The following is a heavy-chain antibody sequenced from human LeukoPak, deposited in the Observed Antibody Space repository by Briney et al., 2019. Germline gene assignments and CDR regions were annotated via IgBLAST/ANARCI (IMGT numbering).Heavy chain of an antibody. V-gene: IGHV4-34*01. CDR1: GGSFNDYY. Sequence: SETLSLTCAVYGGSFNDYYWIWIRQPPGKGLEWIGEIKPSGRTNYNPSLESRVTIPVDTSKNHFSLKLSSVTAADTAVYYCACIEMATINYWGQGTLVTVSS. J-gene: IGHJ4*02. CDR2: IKPSGRT. D-gene: IGHD5-24*01. CDR3: ACIEMATINY.